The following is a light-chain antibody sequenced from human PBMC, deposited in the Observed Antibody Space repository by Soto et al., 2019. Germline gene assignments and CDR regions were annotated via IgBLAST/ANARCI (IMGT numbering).Light chain of an antibody. J-gene: IGKJ5*01. CDR1: QRVYSN. V-gene: IGKV3-15*01. CDR2: GAS. Sequence: IIMSQSPNTLYVSPGESATLSCRASQRVYSNLAWYQQRPGQAPRLLIYGASTRATGVPARFSGRGSGTEFTLTISSLQSEDFAVYYCQQYTNWPPNTFGQGTRLAI. CDR3: QQYTNWPPNT.